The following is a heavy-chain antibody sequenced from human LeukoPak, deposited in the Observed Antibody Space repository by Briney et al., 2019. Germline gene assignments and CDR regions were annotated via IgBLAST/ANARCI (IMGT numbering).Heavy chain of an antibody. V-gene: IGHV3-30*04. CDR3: ARNRDRVSAVVVITDY. D-gene: IGHD3-22*01. Sequence: PGGSLRLSCAASGFTFRSYAMHWVRQAPGKGLEWVAVISYDGSNKYYADSVKGRFTISRDNSKNTLYLQMNSLRAEDTAVYYCARNRDRVSAVVVITDYWGQGTLVTVSS. CDR2: ISYDGSNK. J-gene: IGHJ4*02. CDR1: GFTFRSYA.